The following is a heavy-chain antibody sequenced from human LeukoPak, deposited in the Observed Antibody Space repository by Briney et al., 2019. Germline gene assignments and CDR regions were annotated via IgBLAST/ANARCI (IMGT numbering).Heavy chain of an antibody. CDR2: IRYDGSNK. J-gene: IGHJ4*02. D-gene: IGHD2-2*02. CDR1: GFTFSSYG. V-gene: IGHV3-30*02. CDR3: AKMGDIVVVPAAILEGDDDY. Sequence: GGSLRLSCAASGFTFSSYGMHWVRQAPGKGLEWVAFIRYDGSNKYYAGSVKGRFTISRDNSKNTLYLQMNSLRAEDTAVYYCAKMGDIVVVPAAILEGDDDYWGQGTLVTVSS.